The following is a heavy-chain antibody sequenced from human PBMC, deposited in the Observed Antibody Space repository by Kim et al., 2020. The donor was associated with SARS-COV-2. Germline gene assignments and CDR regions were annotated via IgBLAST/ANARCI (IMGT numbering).Heavy chain of an antibody. CDR1: GGTFSSYA. J-gene: IGHJ5*02. CDR3: ARNQAAAGTRWFDP. V-gene: IGHV1-69*13. CDR2: IIPIFGTA. Sequence: SVKVSCKASGGTFSSYAISWVRQAPGQGLEWMGGIIPIFGTANYAQKFQGRVTITADESTSTAYMELSSLRSEDTAVYYCARNQAAAGTRWFDPWGQGTLVTVSS. D-gene: IGHD6-13*01.